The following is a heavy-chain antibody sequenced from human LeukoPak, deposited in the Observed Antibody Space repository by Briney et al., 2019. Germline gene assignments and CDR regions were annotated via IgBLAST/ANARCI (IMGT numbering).Heavy chain of an antibody. D-gene: IGHD1-1*01. CDR3: AKDRHWNVRDY. J-gene: IGHJ4*02. CDR2: INQDGSVK. CDR1: GFTFTNFW. Sequence: GGSLRLSCAASGFTFTNFWMIWFRQAPGKGLEWVAHINQDGSVKNYVDSVKGRFTISRDNANNLSYLQMNSLRVEDTAVYYCAKDRHWNVRDYWGRGTQVTVSS. V-gene: IGHV3-7*01.